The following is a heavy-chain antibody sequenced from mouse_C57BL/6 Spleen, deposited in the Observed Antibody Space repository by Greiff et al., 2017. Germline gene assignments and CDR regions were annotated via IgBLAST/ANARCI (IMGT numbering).Heavy chain of an antibody. CDR3: ARGRLRAGYFDY. Sequence: QVQLQQPGAELVKPGASVKLSCKASGYTFTSYWMQWVKQRPGQGLEWIGEIDPSDSYTNYNQKFKGKATLTVDTSSSTAYMQLSSLTSEDSAVYYCARGRLRAGYFDYWGQGTTLTVSS. J-gene: IGHJ2*01. CDR2: IDPSDSYT. D-gene: IGHD3-2*02. V-gene: IGHV1-50*01. CDR1: GYTFTSYW.